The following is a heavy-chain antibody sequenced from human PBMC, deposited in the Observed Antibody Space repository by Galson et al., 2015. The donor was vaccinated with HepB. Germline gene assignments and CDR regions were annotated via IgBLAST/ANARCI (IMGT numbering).Heavy chain of an antibody. CDR3: ARHPTTRYSCDWYGSFDY. CDR2: ISVGYGST. Sequence: SLRLSCAVSGFTFSTYAMSWVRQAPGKGLEWISSISVGYGSTYYADSVEGRFTISRDYSKNTLYLQMHSLRVEDAAIYYCARHPTTRYSCDWYGSFDYWGQGTLVTVSS. J-gene: IGHJ4*02. D-gene: IGHD6-19*01. V-gene: IGHV3-23*01. CDR1: GFTFSTYA.